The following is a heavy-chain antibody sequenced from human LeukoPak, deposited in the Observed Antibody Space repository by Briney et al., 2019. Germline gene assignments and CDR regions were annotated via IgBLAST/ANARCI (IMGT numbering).Heavy chain of an antibody. J-gene: IGHJ4*02. CDR2: ISGSSGII. CDR1: GFSFSDYS. CDR3: ARGIAAAGIQDY. D-gene: IGHD6-13*01. Sequence: PGGSLRLSCAASGFSFSDYSMNWVRQAPGKGLEWVSYISGSSGIIYYADSVKGRFTVSRDNAKNSLYLQMNSLRAEDTAVYYCARGIAAAGIQDYWGQGTLVTVSS. V-gene: IGHV3-48*04.